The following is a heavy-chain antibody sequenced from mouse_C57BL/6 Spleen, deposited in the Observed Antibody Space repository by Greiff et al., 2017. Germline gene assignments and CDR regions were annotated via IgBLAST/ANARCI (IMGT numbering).Heavy chain of an antibody. CDR1: GYTFTSYG. Sequence: VKLQESGAELARPGASVKLSCKASGYTFTSYGISWVKQRTGQGLEWIGEIYPRSGNTYYNEKFKGKATLTADKSSSTAYMELRSLTSEDSAVYFCARQGTTGDYYAMDYWGQGTSVTVSS. CDR3: ARQGTTGDYYAMDY. V-gene: IGHV1-81*01. CDR2: IYPRSGNT. J-gene: IGHJ4*01. D-gene: IGHD1-1*01.